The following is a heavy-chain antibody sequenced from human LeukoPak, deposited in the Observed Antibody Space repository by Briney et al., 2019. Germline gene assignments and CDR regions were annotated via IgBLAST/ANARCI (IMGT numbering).Heavy chain of an antibody. Sequence: GGSLRLSCEGSGFIFSSYSMNWVHQAPGKGLEWLSYISSGGQTVYYADSMKGRFTISRDNAKNSLFLQLNSLRAGDTAVYYCVRHRGAWTVHDAFAMWGQGTMVTVAS. J-gene: IGHJ3*02. D-gene: IGHD4-11*01. CDR3: VRHRGAWTVHDAFAM. CDR2: ISSGGQTV. V-gene: IGHV3-48*04. CDR1: GFIFSSYS.